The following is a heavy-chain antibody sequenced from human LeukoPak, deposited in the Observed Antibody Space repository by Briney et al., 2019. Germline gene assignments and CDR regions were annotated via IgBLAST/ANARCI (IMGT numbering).Heavy chain of an antibody. Sequence: SETLSLTCTVSGGSISSYYWSWIRQPPGKGLEWIGYIYYSGSTNYNPSLKSRVTISVDTSKNQFSLKLSSVTAADTAVYYCARSSYGDPYDYWGQGNLVTVSS. D-gene: IGHD4-17*01. CDR2: IYYSGST. CDR1: GGSISSYY. CDR3: ARSSYGDPYDY. J-gene: IGHJ4*02. V-gene: IGHV4-59*01.